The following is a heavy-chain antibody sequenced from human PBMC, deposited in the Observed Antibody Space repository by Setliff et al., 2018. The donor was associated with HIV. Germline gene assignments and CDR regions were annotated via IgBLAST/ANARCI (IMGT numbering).Heavy chain of an antibody. CDR2: INHSGST. J-gene: IGHJ6*03. CDR3: ARGLPGTYRYSYYYYYMDV. Sequence: PSETLSLTCAVYGGSFSGYYWSWIRQPPGKGLEWIGEINHSGSTYYNPSLKSRVTISIDTSKNQFSLKVSSVTAADTALYYCARGLPGTYRYSYYYYYMDVWDKGTTVTVSS. D-gene: IGHD3-16*02. V-gene: IGHV4-34*01. CDR1: GGSFSGYY.